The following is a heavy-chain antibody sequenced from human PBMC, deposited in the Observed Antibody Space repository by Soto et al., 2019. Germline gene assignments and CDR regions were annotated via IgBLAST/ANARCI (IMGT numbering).Heavy chain of an antibody. CDR3: ARVKYDFWSGSPNWFDP. D-gene: IGHD3-3*01. V-gene: IGHV4-59*01. CDR2: IYYSGST. Sequence: PSETLSLTCTVSGGSISSYYWSWIRQPPGKGLEWIGYIYYSGSTNYNPSLKSRVTISVDTSKNQFSLKLSSVTAADTAVYYCARVKYDFWSGSPNWFDPWGQGTLVTVSS. CDR1: GGSISSYY. J-gene: IGHJ5*02.